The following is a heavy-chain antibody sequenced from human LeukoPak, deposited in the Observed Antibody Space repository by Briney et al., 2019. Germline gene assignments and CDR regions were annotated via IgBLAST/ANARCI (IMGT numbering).Heavy chain of an antibody. D-gene: IGHD1-1*01. CDR3: AKDTGWKEYYYYYMHV. J-gene: IGHJ6*03. Sequence: GGSLRLSCAASGFTFDDYAMHWVRQTPGKGLEWVSLISGDGDSTYYADSVKGRFTISRDNSKSFLYLQMNSLRTEDTALYYCAKDTGWKEYYYYYMHVWGKGTTVTVSS. CDR2: ISGDGDST. V-gene: IGHV3-43*02. CDR1: GFTFDDYA.